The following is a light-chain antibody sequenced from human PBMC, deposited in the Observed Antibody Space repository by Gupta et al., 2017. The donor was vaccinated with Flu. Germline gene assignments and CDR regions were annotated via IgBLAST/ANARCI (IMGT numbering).Light chain of an antibody. Sequence: ASLNCTATLSCRDSQNDKNFLAWYQQKPGQPPKLLIYWTSTRETGVPYRFSGSGSGTDFTLTISSLQAEDVAVYYCQQDNSAPLTFGGGTKVEI. V-gene: IGKV4-1*01. CDR3: QQDNSAPLT. CDR2: WTS. J-gene: IGKJ4*01. CDR1: LSCRDSQNDKNF.